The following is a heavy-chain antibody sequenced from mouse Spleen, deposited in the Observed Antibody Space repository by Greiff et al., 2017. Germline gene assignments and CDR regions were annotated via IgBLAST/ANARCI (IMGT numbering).Heavy chain of an antibody. J-gene: IGHJ1*01. CDR3: ASNWDWYFDV. Sequence: EVQVVESGGGLVKPGGSLKLSCAASGFTFSSYGMSWVRQTPEKRLEWVATISGGGSYTYYPDSVKGRFTISRDNAKNNLYLQMSSLRSEDTALYYCASNWDWYFDVWGAGTTVTVSS. CDR2: ISGGGSYT. D-gene: IGHD4-1*01. CDR1: GFTFSSYG. V-gene: IGHV5-9-2*01.